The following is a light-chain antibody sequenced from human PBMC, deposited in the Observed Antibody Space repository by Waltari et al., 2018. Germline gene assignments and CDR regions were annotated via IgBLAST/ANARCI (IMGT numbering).Light chain of an antibody. CDR3: QVWHAAIDPGV. J-gene: IGLJ1*01. CDR2: YDS. CDR1: NIGSYS. Sequence: SYVLTQPPSVSVAPGETARLTCGGDNIGSYSVHWYQQKPGQAPVLVIVYDSDRPTGIPERFSGSNSGNTATLTISRVEAGDEANYYCQVWHAAIDPGVFGTGTEVTV. V-gene: IGLV3-21*04.